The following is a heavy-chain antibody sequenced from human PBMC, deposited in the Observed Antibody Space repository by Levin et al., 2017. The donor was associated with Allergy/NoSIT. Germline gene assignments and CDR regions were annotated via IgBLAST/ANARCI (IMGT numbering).Heavy chain of an antibody. D-gene: IGHD6-19*01. V-gene: IGHV3-20*04. J-gene: IGHJ4*02. Sequence: LAESLKISCAASGFTFDDYGMNWVRQAPGKGLEWVSVINWKGGRTGYADSMKGRFTISRDNAKNSLYLQMNSLRAEVTALDYCARDKGIAVAGGFDYWGQGTLVTVSS. CDR1: GFTFDDYG. CDR2: INWKGGRT. CDR3: ARDKGIAVAGGFDY.